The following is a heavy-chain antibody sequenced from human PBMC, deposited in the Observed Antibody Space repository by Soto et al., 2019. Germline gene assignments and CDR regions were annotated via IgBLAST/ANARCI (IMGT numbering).Heavy chain of an antibody. CDR2: IIPILGIA. Sequence: ASVKVSCKASGGTFSSYTISWVRQAPGQGLEWMGRIIPILGIANYAQKFQGRVTITADKSTSTAYMELSSLRSEDTAVYYCARDWVYGDYYYYYYMDVWGKGTTVTVSS. D-gene: IGHD3-10*02. CDR3: ARDWVYGDYYYYYYMDV. J-gene: IGHJ6*03. CDR1: GGTFSSYT. V-gene: IGHV1-69*04.